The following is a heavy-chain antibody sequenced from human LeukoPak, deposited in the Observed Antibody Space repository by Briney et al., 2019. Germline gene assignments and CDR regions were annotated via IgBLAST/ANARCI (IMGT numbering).Heavy chain of an antibody. J-gene: IGHJ4*02. CDR2: ISGSGGST. D-gene: IGHD6-13*01. V-gene: IGHV3-23*01. CDR1: GFTFSSYA. Sequence: GGSLRLSCAASGFTFSSYAMSWVRQAPGKGLEWVSGISGSGGSTYYEDSVKGRFTISRDNSKNTLYLQMNSLRAEDTAVYYCAKDHGIAAAGLLDYWGQGTLVTVSS. CDR3: AKDHGIAAAGLLDY.